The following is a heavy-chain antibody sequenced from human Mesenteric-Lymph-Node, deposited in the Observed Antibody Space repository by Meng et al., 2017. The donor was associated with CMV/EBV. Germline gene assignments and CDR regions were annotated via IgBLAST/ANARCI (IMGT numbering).Heavy chain of an antibody. CDR1: GFTFSSYW. D-gene: IGHD2-21*02. CDR2: INSDGSST. V-gene: IGHV3-74*01. J-gene: IGHJ3*01. Sequence: GESLKISCAASGFTFSSYWMHWVRQAPGKGLVWVSRINSDGSSTSYADSVKGRFTISRDNAKNSLYLQMSSLRVEDTAVYYCARDLYVGDPAAFDLWGQGTLVTVSS. CDR3: ARDLYVGDPAAFDL.